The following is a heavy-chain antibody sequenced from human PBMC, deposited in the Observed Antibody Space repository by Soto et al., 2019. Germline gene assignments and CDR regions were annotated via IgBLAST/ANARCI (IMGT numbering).Heavy chain of an antibody. D-gene: IGHD1-26*01. V-gene: IGHV3-30-3*01. CDR1: GFTFSSYS. CDR3: ARDRVPIVGATGTDY. Sequence: GGSLRLSCAASGFTFSSYSMHWVRQAPGKGLEWVAVITYDGSNKYYADSVKGRFTISRDNSKNTLYLQMNSLRAEDTAVYYCARDRVPIVGATGTDYWGQGTLVTVSS. CDR2: ITYDGSNK. J-gene: IGHJ4*02.